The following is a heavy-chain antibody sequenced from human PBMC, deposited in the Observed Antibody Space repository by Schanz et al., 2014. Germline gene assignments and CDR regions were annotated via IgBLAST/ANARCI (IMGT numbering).Heavy chain of an antibody. CDR3: ASPSGYSDYGTYFDF. CDR2: ISNDGSIK. CDR1: GFTFSSYA. Sequence: VQLVESGGGLVKPGGSLRLSCAASGFTFSSYAMSWVRQAPGKGLEWVALISNDGSIKYYADSVEGRFTISRDNSRNTLYLQMNSLRTEDTAVYYCASPSGYSDYGTYFDFWGQGTLVTVSS. V-gene: IGHV3-30-3*01. D-gene: IGHD5-12*01. J-gene: IGHJ4*02.